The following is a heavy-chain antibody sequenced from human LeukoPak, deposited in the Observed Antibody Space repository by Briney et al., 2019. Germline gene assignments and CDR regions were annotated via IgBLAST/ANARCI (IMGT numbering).Heavy chain of an antibody. CDR3: ATDCNRCDSGWSVYGMDV. CDR1: GYTPTELS. D-gene: IGHD6-19*01. CDR2: FDPEDGET. Sequence: ASVTVSCKVSGYTPTELSMHWVRQAPGKGLEWMGGFDPEDGETIYAQKFQGRVTMTEDTSTDTAYMELSSLRSEDTAVYYCATDCNRCDSGWSVYGMDVWGQGTTVTVSS. J-gene: IGHJ6*02. V-gene: IGHV1-24*01.